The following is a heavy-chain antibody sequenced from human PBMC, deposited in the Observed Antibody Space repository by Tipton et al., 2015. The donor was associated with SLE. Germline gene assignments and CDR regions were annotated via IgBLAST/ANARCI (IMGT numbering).Heavy chain of an antibody. J-gene: IGHJ4*02. CDR1: GYSLSSGYY. D-gene: IGHD6-13*01. Sequence: TLSLTCAVSGYSLSSGYYWGWIRQPPGKGLEWIGSIYRSGSTYYNPSLKSRVTISVDTSKNQFSLKLSSVTAADTAVYYCASSHSSSRNKADYWGQGTLVTVSS. CDR2: IYRSGST. V-gene: IGHV4-38-2*01. CDR3: ASSHSSSRNKADY.